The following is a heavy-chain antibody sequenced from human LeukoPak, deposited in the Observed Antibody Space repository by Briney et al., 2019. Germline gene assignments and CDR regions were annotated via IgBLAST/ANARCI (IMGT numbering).Heavy chain of an antibody. V-gene: IGHV3-23*01. CDR1: GFTFSSYA. D-gene: IGHD7-27*01. CDR2: ISGSGGRT. CDR3: AREGGDSGDPDAFDI. J-gene: IGHJ3*02. Sequence: GGSLRLSCAASGFTFSSYAMSWVRQAPGKGLEWVSVISGSGGRTSYADSVKGRFTVSRDNSKNTLYLQMNSLRAEDTAVYYCAREGGDSGDPDAFDIWGQGTMVTVSS.